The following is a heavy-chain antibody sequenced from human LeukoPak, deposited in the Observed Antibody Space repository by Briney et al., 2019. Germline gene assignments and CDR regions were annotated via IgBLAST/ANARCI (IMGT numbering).Heavy chain of an antibody. CDR3: AKGSYGSGSYPAVFDY. CDR2: ISGSGGST. Sequence: PGGSLRLSCAASGFTFSSYAMSWVHQAPGKGLEWVSAISGSGGSTYYADSVKGRLTISRDNSKNTLYLQMNSLRAEDTAVYYCAKGSYGSGSYPAVFDYWGQGTLVTVSS. CDR1: GFTFSSYA. J-gene: IGHJ4*02. D-gene: IGHD3-10*01. V-gene: IGHV3-23*01.